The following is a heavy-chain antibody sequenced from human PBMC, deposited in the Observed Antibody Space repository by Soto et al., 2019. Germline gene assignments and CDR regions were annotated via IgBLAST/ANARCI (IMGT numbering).Heavy chain of an antibody. J-gene: IGHJ4*02. CDR3: AKAGATTEYYFDY. D-gene: IGHD1-26*01. V-gene: IGHV3-30*18. CDR1: GFTFSSYG. CDR2: ISYDGSNK. Sequence: VQLVESGGGVVQPGRSLRLSCAASGFTFSSYGMHWVRQAPGKGLEWVAVISYDGSNKYYADSVKGRFTISRDNSKNTLYLQMNSLRAEDTAVYYCAKAGATTEYYFDYWGQGTLVTVSS.